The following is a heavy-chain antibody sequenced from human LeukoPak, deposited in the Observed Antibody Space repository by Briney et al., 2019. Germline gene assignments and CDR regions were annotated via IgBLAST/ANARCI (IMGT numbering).Heavy chain of an antibody. CDR3: ARSRSGWYFDY. CDR2: IRSEANSYAT. D-gene: IGHD6-19*01. Sequence: GGSLRLSCAASGFTFSGSAMHWVRQASGKGLEWVGRIRSEANSYATAYAASVKGRFTISRDDSKNTAYLQMNSLKTEDTAVYYCARSRSGWYFDYWGQGTLVTVSS. V-gene: IGHV3-73*01. J-gene: IGHJ4*02. CDR1: GFTFSGSA.